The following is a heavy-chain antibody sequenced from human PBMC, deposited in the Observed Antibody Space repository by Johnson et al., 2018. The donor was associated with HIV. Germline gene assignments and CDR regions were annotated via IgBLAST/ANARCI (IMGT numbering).Heavy chain of an antibody. CDR2: ISYDGSNK. CDR1: GFTFSIYA. CDR3: TTDGYSVSENRDAFDI. J-gene: IGHJ3*02. D-gene: IGHD6-13*01. Sequence: VQLVESGGGVVLPGGSLRLSCAASGFTFSIYAMIWVRQAPGKGLEWVAVISYDGSNKYYADSVKGRFTISTDNSKNTRYLQMNSLKTDDTAVYYCTTDGYSVSENRDAFDIWGQGTMVTVSS. V-gene: IGHV3-30*03.